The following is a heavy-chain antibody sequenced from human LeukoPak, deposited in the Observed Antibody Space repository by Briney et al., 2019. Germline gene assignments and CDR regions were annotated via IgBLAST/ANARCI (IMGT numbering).Heavy chain of an antibody. J-gene: IGHJ4*02. Sequence: GGSLRLSCAASGFTFSDYYMSWIRQAPGKGLEWVSYISSSGSTIYYADSVKGRFTISRDNAKNSLYLQMNSLKASDTAMYYCARPPSRGYSSSFEYWGQGTLVTVSS. CDR2: ISSSGSTI. D-gene: IGHD2-2*03. CDR1: GFTFSDYY. CDR3: ARPPSRGYSSSFEY. V-gene: IGHV3-11*01.